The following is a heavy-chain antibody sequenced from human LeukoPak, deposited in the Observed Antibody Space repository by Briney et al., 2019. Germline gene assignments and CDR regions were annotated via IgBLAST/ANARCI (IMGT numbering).Heavy chain of an antibody. D-gene: IGHD6-19*01. CDR3: ARVGIAVAGEFDP. CDR2: IYHSGST. J-gene: IGHJ5*02. Sequence: SGTLSLTCAVSGGSISSSNWWSWVRQPPGKGLGWIGEIYHSGSTNYNPSLKSRVTISVDKSKNHFSLKLSSVTAADTAVYYCARVGIAVAGEFDPWGQGTLVTVSS. V-gene: IGHV4-4*02. CDR1: GGSISSSNW.